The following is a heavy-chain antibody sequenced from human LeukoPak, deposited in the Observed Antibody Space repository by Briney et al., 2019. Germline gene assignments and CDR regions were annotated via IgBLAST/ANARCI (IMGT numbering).Heavy chain of an antibody. CDR3: AQDLARHTRGFDY. CDR1: GGSISSSSYY. D-gene: IGHD3-10*01. V-gene: IGHV4-39*07. Sequence: SETLSLTCTVSGGSISSSSYYWGWIRQPPGKGLEWIGSIYYSGSTYYNPSLKSRVTISVDTSKNQFSLKLSSVTAADTAVYYCAQDLARHTRGFDYWGQGTLVTVSS. J-gene: IGHJ4*02. CDR2: IYYSGST.